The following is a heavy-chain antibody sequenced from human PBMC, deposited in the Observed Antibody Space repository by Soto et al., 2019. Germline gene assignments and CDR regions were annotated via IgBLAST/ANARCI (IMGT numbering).Heavy chain of an antibody. J-gene: IGHJ5*02. CDR1: GYTFTSYA. CDR3: ARALGYYDSSGYYSVLSNWFDP. Sequence: ASVKVSCKASGYTFTSYAMHWVRQAPGQRLEWMGWINAGNGNTKYSQKFQGRVTITRDTSASTAYMELSSLRSEDTAVYYCARALGYYDSSGYYSVLSNWFDPWRQGTLVTVSS. V-gene: IGHV1-3*01. D-gene: IGHD3-22*01. CDR2: INAGNGNT.